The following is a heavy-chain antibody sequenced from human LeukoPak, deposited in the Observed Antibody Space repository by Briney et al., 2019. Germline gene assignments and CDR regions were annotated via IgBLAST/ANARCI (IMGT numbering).Heavy chain of an antibody. V-gene: IGHV1-18*01. CDR2: ISAYNGNT. CDR1: GYTFTSYG. D-gene: IGHD2-2*01. CDR3: ARHDCSSTSCYGNFDY. J-gene: IGHJ4*02. Sequence: GASVKVSCKASGYTFTSYGISRVRQAPGQGLEWMGWISAYNGNTNYAQKLQGRVTMTTDTSTSTAYMELRSLRSDDTAVYYCARHDCSSTSCYGNFDYWGQGTLVTVSS.